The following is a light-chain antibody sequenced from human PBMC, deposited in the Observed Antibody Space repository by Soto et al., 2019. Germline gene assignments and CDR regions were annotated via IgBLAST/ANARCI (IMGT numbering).Light chain of an antibody. CDR1: QSVLYRSNXXNY. CDR2: WAS. V-gene: IGKV4-1*01. CDR3: QQYYSTPPT. Sequence: DIVMTQSPDSLAVSLGERATINCKSSQSVLYRSNXXNYLAWYEQKPGQPPKLLIYWASTRQSGVPDRFSGSGSGTDFTLTISSLQAEDVAVYFCQQYYSTPPTFGQGTKVEIK. J-gene: IGKJ1*01.